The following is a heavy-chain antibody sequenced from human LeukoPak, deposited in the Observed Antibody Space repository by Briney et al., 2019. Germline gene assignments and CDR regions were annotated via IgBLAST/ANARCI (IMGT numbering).Heavy chain of an antibody. CDR2: INHSGST. J-gene: IGHJ6*02. CDR1: GGSFSGYY. D-gene: IGHD3-10*01. CDR3: AREYGAGSYYYYYYYGMDV. V-gene: IGHV4-34*01. Sequence: KPSETLSLTCAVYGGSFSGYYWSWIRQPPGKGLEWIGEINHSGSTNYNPSLKSRVNISVDTSKNQFSLKLSSVTAADTAVYHCAREYGAGSYYYYYYYGMDVWGQGPTVTV.